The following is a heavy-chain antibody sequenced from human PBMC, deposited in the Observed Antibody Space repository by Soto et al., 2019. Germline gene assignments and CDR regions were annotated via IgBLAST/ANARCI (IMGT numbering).Heavy chain of an antibody. D-gene: IGHD2-15*01. V-gene: IGHV1-8*01. CDR2: MNPNSGDT. J-gene: IGHJ5*02. CDR3: ARGRGGYCSGGICYRFLGP. CDR1: GYTCTNYE. Sequence: QEQLVLSGAEVKKPGASVKVSCHASGYTCTNYETIWVRQAHGQGLGWMGWMNPNSGDTVYAQKFQGRLTIATDSSISTAYMAVTSLRSVDTAIYYFARGRGGYCSGGICYRFLGPWGQGTLVTVSS.